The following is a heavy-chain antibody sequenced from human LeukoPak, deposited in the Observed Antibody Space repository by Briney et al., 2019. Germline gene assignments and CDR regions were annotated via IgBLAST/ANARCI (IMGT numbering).Heavy chain of an antibody. D-gene: IGHD7-27*01. CDR3: ARVVNWGSGPFDY. J-gene: IGHJ4*02. CDR1: GGTFSSYA. Sequence: ASVKVSCKASGGTFSSYAISWVRQAPGQGLEWMGRINPNSGGTNYAQKFQGRVTMTRDTSISTAYMELSRLRSDDTAVYYCARVVNWGSGPFDYWGQGTLVTVSS. CDR2: INPNSGGT. V-gene: IGHV1-2*06.